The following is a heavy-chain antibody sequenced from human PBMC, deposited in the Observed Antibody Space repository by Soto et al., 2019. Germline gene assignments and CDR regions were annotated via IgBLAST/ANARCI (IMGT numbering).Heavy chain of an antibody. CDR3: ARGRGPLSCGGDCYLRFDP. CDR2: IYYTGSA. D-gene: IGHD2-21*02. CDR1: GGSIGSGGYY. J-gene: IGHJ5*02. Sequence: QVQLQESGPGLVKPSQTLSLTCTVSGGSIGSGGYYWSWIRQHPGKGLEWIGYIYYTGSAYYNPSLKRRVTMFVDTSKRHFYLKLTSMPAADTAVYYCARGRGPLSCGGDCYLRFDPWGQGTLVTVSS. V-gene: IGHV4-31*03.